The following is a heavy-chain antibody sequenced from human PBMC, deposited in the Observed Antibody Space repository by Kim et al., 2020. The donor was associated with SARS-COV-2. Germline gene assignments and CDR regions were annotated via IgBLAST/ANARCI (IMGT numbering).Heavy chain of an antibody. D-gene: IGHD3-10*01. CDR1: GGSISGSKW. CDR2: IFNNGDT. CDR3: ARSESASEIRAMDV. J-gene: IGHJ6*02. Sequence: SETLSLICVVSGGSISGSKWWSWVRQPPGKGLEWIGEIFNNGDTRYNPALKSRISISLDNSKNQFVLTLTSVTAADTAVYFCARSESASEIRAMDVWGQGTTITVSS. V-gene: IGHV4-4*02.